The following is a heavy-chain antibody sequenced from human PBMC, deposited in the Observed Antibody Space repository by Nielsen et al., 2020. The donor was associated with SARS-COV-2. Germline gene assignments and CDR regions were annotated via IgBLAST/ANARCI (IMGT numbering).Heavy chain of an antibody. CDR1: GYTFTSYW. CDR2: IYPRDSDT. Sequence: GESLKISCEGSGYTFTSYWIGWVRQTPGKGLEWVGAIYPRDSDTRYNPSFQGQVTISADKSISTVYLQWSGLKASDSAMYYCARNTYGGSTDYWGQGTLVTVSS. J-gene: IGHJ4*02. CDR3: ARNTYGGSTDY. D-gene: IGHD4-23*01. V-gene: IGHV5-51*01.